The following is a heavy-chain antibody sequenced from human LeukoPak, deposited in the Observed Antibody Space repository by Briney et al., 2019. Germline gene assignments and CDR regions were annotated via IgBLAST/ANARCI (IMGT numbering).Heavy chain of an antibody. V-gene: IGHV1-69*05. Sequence: SVKVSCKASGGTFSSYAISWVRQAPGQGLEWMGGIIPIFGTANYAQKFQGRVTMTRNTSISTAYMELSSLRSEDTAVYYCARVCSWSSSWYVFDYWGQGTLVTVSS. CDR2: IIPIFGTA. D-gene: IGHD6-13*01. CDR1: GGTFSSYA. CDR3: ARVCSWSSSWYVFDY. J-gene: IGHJ4*02.